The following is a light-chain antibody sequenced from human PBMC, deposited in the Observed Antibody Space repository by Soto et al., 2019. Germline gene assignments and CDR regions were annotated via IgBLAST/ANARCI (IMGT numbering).Light chain of an antibody. Sequence: YELTQPPSVSVAPGKTARITCGGNNIGSKSVHWYQQKPGQAPVLVIYYEIDRPSGIPERFSGSNSGNTATLTITRVDAGDEADYYCHVWDSDSDHPVFGGGTKLTVL. V-gene: IGLV3-21*04. CDR1: NIGSKS. CDR3: HVWDSDSDHPV. CDR2: YEI. J-gene: IGLJ2*01.